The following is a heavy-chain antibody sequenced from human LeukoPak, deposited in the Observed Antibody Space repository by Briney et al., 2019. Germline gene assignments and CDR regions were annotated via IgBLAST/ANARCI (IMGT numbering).Heavy chain of an antibody. Sequence: KAGGSLRLSCAASGFTFSSYSMNWVRQAPGKGLEWVSSISSSSSYIYYADSVKGRFTISRDNAKNSLHLQMNSLRAEDTAVYYCARAFGYGDYYYFDYWGQGTLVTVSS. CDR1: GFTFSSYS. CDR3: ARAFGYGDYYYFDY. D-gene: IGHD4-17*01. J-gene: IGHJ4*02. V-gene: IGHV3-21*01. CDR2: ISSSSSYI.